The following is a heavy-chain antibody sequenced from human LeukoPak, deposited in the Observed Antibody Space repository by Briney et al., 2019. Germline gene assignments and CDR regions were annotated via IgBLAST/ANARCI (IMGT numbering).Heavy chain of an antibody. J-gene: IGHJ3*02. CDR1: GGSFSGYY. D-gene: IGHD3-10*01. Sequence: PSETLSLTCAVYGGSFSGYYWSWIRQPPGRGLEWIGEINHSGSTNYNPSLKSRVTISVDTSKNQSSLKLSSVTAADTAVYYCASGYGSGSYFAFDIWGQGTMVTVSS. CDR3: ASGYGSGSYFAFDI. V-gene: IGHV4-34*01. CDR2: INHSGST.